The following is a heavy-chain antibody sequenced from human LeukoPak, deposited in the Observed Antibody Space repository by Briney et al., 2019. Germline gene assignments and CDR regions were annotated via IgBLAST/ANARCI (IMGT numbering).Heavy chain of an antibody. CDR3: ARDHYDSSGYSPYWYFDL. J-gene: IGHJ2*01. V-gene: IGHV4-59*01. CDR1: GGSISSYY. D-gene: IGHD3-22*01. Sequence: SSETLSLTCTVSGGSISSYYWSWLRQPPGKGLEWLGYTYYSGSTNYNPSLKSRVTISVDTSKNQFSLKLSSVTAADTAVYYCARDHYDSSGYSPYWYFDLWGRGTLVTVSS. CDR2: TYYSGST.